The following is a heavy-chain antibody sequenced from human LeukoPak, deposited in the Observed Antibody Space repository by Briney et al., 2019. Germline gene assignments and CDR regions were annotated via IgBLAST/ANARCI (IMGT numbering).Heavy chain of an antibody. Sequence: PGGSLRLSCAASGFTFSSYWMHWVRQAPGKGLVWVSRINSDGSSTSYADSVKGRITISRDNSMNTLYLQMNSLRAEDTAVYYCAKVRWGSDNALDSWGQGTLVTGSS. J-gene: IGHJ4*02. D-gene: IGHD3-16*01. CDR3: AKVRWGSDNALDS. CDR2: INSDGSST. V-gene: IGHV3-74*01. CDR1: GFTFSSYW.